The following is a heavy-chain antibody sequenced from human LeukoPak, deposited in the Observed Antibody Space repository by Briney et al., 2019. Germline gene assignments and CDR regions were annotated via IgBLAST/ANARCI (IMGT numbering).Heavy chain of an antibody. CDR1: GYTFTDYY. CDR2: INPNSGGT. CDR3: ARDSSPSGHETFDY. J-gene: IGHJ4*02. V-gene: IGHV1-2*02. Sequence: ASVKVSCKASGYTFTDYYMHWVRQAPGQGLEWMGWINPNSGGTNYAQKFQGRVTMTRDTSISTAYMELSRLRPDDTAVYYCARDSSPSGHETFDYWGQGTLVTVSS. D-gene: IGHD5-12*01.